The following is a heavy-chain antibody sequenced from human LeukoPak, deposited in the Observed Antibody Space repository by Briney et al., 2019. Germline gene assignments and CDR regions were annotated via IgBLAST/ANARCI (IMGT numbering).Heavy chain of an antibody. CDR2: ISYDGSNK. CDR3: AKWVYTSNSDYFDY. Sequence: PGGSLRLSCAASGFAFSTYAMHWVRQAPGKGLDWVAVISYDGSNKHYADSVEGHFTISRDDSENTLYLQMSALRAEDTAVYYCAKWVYTSNSDYFDYWGQGTLVTVSS. D-gene: IGHD4-23*01. CDR1: GFAFSTYA. J-gene: IGHJ4*02. V-gene: IGHV3-30-3*02.